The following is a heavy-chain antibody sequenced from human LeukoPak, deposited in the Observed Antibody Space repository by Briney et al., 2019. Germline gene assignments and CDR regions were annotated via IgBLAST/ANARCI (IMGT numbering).Heavy chain of an antibody. CDR2: IIPIFGTA. V-gene: IGHV1-69*06. CDR1: GGTFSSYA. Sequence: ASVEVSCKASGGTFSSYAISWVRQAPGQGLEWMGGIIPIFGTANYAQKFRGRVTITADKSTSTAYMELSSLRSEDTAVYYCARDVSKAGYSSGWYYDYWGQGTLITVSS. CDR3: ARDVSKAGYSSGWYYDY. J-gene: IGHJ4*02. D-gene: IGHD6-19*01.